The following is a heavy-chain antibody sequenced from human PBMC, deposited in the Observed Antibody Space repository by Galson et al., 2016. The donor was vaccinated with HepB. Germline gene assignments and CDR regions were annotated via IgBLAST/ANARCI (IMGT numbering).Heavy chain of an antibody. V-gene: IGHV3-23*01. J-gene: IGHJ4*02. D-gene: IGHD3-22*01. CDR3: AKDRHLDYYDSSGYPTWFDY. CDR1: GFTFSSYA. CDR2: ISVSGGST. Sequence: SGFTFSSYAMSWVRQAPGKGLEWVSAISVSGGSTYYADSVKGRFTISRDNSKNTLYLQMNSLRAEDTAVYYCAKDRHLDYYDSSGYPTWFDYWGQGTLVTVSS.